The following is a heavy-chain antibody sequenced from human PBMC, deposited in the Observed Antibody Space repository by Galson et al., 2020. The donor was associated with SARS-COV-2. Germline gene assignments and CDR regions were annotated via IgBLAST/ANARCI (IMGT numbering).Heavy chain of an antibody. D-gene: IGHD2-2*01. V-gene: IGHV3-30*03. Sequence: GESLKISCAASGFTFSSYGMHWVRQAPGKGLEWVAVISYDGSNKYYVDSVKGQFTISRDNSKNTLYLQMNSLRAEDTAVYYCASTPKYCTSTSCYLRRFDPWGQGTLVTVSS. J-gene: IGHJ5*02. CDR2: ISYDGSNK. CDR3: ASTPKYCTSTSCYLRRFDP. CDR1: GFTFSSYG.